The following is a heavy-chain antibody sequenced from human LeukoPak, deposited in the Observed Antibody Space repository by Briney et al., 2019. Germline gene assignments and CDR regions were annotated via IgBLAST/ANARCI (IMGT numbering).Heavy chain of an antibody. J-gene: IGHJ5*02. V-gene: IGHV1-2*02. Sequence: ASVKASCKASGYTFTGYYMHWVRQAPGQGLEWMGWINPNSGGTNYAQKFQGRVTMTRDTSISTAYMELSRLRSDDTAVYYCARDAGAYDTNWFDPWGQGTLVTVSS. CDR3: ARDAGAYDTNWFDP. CDR2: INPNSGGT. CDR1: GYTFTGYY. D-gene: IGHD3-22*01.